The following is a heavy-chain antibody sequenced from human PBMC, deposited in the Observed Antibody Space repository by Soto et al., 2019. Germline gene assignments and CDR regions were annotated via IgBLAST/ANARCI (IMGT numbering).Heavy chain of an antibody. Sequence: SETLSLTCTVSGGSISSGDYYWSWIRQPPGKGLEWIGYIYYSGSTYYNPSLKSRVTISVDTSKNQFSLKLSSVTAADTAVYYCARVGTWIQLPFDPWGQGTLVTVSS. CDR2: IYYSGST. CDR3: ARVGTWIQLPFDP. D-gene: IGHD5-18*01. CDR1: GGSISSGDYY. J-gene: IGHJ5*02. V-gene: IGHV4-30-4*01.